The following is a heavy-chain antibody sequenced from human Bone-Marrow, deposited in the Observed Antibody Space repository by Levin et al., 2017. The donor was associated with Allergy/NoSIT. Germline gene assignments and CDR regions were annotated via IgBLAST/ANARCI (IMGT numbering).Heavy chain of an antibody. CDR2: IYYSGST. D-gene: IGHD6-6*01. V-gene: IGHV4-39*01. CDR1: GGSISSSSYY. Sequence: PSETLSLTCTVSGGSISSSSYYWGWIRQPPGKGLEWIGSIYYSGSTYYNPSLKSRVTISVDTSKNQFSLKLSSVTAADTAVYYCRSSEVGPGRFDYWGQGTLVTVSS. CDR3: RSSEVGPGRFDY. J-gene: IGHJ4*02.